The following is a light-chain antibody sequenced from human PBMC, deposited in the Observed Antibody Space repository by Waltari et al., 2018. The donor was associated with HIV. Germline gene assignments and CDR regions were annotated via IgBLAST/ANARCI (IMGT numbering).Light chain of an antibody. Sequence: DIQMTQSPSSLSASVGDRVTITCRASKNIGNSLKWYQQRQGKAPNLLIYAASNLQSGVPSRFVGGGSETEFTLTITSLQPEDFATYYCQRTFTSPLTFGPGTKVDFK. V-gene: IGKV1-39*01. CDR1: KNIGNS. CDR3: QRTFTSPLT. CDR2: AAS. J-gene: IGKJ3*01.